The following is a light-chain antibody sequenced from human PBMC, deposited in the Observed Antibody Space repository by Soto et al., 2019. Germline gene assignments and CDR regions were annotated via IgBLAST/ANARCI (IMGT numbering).Light chain of an antibody. J-gene: IGKJ1*01. CDR3: QQYDTSPWT. V-gene: IGKV3-20*01. Sequence: ELVLTQSPGTLSLSPGDRATLSCRGSQSVSITYLAWYQQKPGQAPRLLIYGGSSRATGIPDRFSGSGSGTDFTITISRLEHEDVAVYYCQQYDTSPWTFGQGTKVEIK. CDR2: GGS. CDR1: QSVSITY.